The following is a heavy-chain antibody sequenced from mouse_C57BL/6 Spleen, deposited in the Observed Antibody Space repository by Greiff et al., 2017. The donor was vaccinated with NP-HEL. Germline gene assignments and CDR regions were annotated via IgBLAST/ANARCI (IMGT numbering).Heavy chain of an antibody. D-gene: IGHD4-1*01. V-gene: IGHV8-8*01. Sequence: QVTLKVSGPGILQPSQTLSLTCSFSGFSLSTFGMGVGWFRKPSGKGLECLAHIWWDDDKHYNPALKSRLTNSKATSKNQVFLKIAHVDTADTATYYCARMFLTGTHWYFDVWGTGTTVTVSS. CDR2: IWWDDDK. J-gene: IGHJ1*03. CDR1: GFSLSTFGMG. CDR3: ARMFLTGTHWYFDV.